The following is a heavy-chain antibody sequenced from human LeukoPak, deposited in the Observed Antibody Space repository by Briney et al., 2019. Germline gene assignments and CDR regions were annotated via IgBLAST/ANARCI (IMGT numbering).Heavy chain of an antibody. CDR1: GGSISSGGYY. J-gene: IGHJ6*03. CDR3: ARSYCSSTSCSPYYYYYMDV. CDR2: IYYSGST. Sequence: SQTLSLTCTVSGGSISSGGYYWSWIRQHPGKGLEWIGYIYYSGSTYYNPSLKSRVTISIDTSKNQFSLKLSSVTAADTAVYYCARSYCSSTSCSPYYYYYMDVWGKGTTVTVSS. V-gene: IGHV4-31*03. D-gene: IGHD2-2*01.